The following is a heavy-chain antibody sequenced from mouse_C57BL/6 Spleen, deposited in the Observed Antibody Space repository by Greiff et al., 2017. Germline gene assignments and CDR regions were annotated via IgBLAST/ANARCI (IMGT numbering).Heavy chain of an antibody. Sequence: EVKLVESGGGLVKPGGSLKLSCAASGFTFSSYAMSWVRQTPEKRLEWVATISDGGSYTYYPDNVKGRFTISRDNAKNNLYLQMSHLKSEDTAMYYCARDKDYGSSYEGVYYFDYWGQGTTLTVSS. D-gene: IGHD1-1*01. CDR2: ISDGGSYT. CDR1: GFTFSSYA. J-gene: IGHJ2*01. CDR3: ARDKDYGSSYEGVYYFDY. V-gene: IGHV5-4*01.